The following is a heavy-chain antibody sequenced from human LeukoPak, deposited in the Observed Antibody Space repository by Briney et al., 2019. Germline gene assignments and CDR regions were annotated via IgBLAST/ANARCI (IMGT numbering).Heavy chain of an antibody. CDR1: GGTFSSYA. CDR3: ARLLGDSSGWKNFDY. D-gene: IGHD6-19*01. J-gene: IGHJ4*02. V-gene: IGHV1-69*04. CDR2: IIPILGIA. Sequence: ASVKVSRKASGGTFSSYAISWVRQAPGQGLEWMGRIIPILGIANYAQKFQGRVTITADKSTSTAYMELSSLRSEDTAVYYCARLLGDSSGWKNFDYWGQGTLVTVSS.